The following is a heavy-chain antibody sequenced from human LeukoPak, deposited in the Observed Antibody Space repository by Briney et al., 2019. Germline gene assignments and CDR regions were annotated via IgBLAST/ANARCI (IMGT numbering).Heavy chain of an antibody. V-gene: IGHV3-7*01. J-gene: IGHJ4*02. CDR2: IKHDGSEK. CDR1: GFTFSTYW. D-gene: IGHD4-17*01. Sequence: GGSLRLSCAASGFTFSTYWMSWVRQAPGKGLEWVANIKHDGSEKYYVDSVKGRFTISRDNAKKSLHLQMNSLRAQDTAVYYCARDPYGDYGDCFDYWGQGTLVIVSS. CDR3: ARDPYGDYGDCFDY.